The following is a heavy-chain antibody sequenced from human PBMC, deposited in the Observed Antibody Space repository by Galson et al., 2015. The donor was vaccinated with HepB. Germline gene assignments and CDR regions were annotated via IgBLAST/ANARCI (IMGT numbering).Heavy chain of an antibody. CDR1: GFTVSSNY. Sequence: SLRLSCAASGFTVSSNYMSWVRQAPGKGLEWVSVIYSGGSTHYADSVKGRFTISRDNSKNTLYLQMNSLRAEDTAVYYCARAGVFQLYFDYWGQGTLVTVSS. CDR2: IYSGGST. J-gene: IGHJ4*02. V-gene: IGHV3-66*01. D-gene: IGHD2-21*01. CDR3: ARAGVFQLYFDY.